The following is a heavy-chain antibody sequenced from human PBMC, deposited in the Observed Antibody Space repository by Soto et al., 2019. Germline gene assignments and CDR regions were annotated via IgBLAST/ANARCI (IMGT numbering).Heavy chain of an antibody. CDR2: INPNSGGT. Sequence: ASVKVSCKASGYTFTGYYMHWVRQAPGQGLEWMGWINPNSGGTNYAQKFQGWVTMTRDTSISTAYMELSRLRSDDTAVYYGARGSSIAARYYYYYYMDVWGKGTTVTVSS. CDR3: ARGSSIAARYYYYYYMDV. J-gene: IGHJ6*03. CDR1: GYTFTGYY. D-gene: IGHD6-6*01. V-gene: IGHV1-2*04.